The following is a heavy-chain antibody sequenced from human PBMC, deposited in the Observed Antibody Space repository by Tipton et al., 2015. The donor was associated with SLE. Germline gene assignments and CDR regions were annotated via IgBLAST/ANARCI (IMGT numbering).Heavy chain of an antibody. CDR1: GGAISTFY. D-gene: IGHD5-12*01. CDR2: IYSSGRT. V-gene: IGHV4-4*07. CDR3: ARHEYSGYDNRFDS. J-gene: IGHJ5*01. Sequence: TLSLTCTVSGGAISTFYWSWIRQSAGKGLEWIGRIYSSGRTNYNPSLKSRVTMSVDTSRKQFSLKLTSVTAADTAVYYCARHEYSGYDNRFDSWGQGALVTVSS.